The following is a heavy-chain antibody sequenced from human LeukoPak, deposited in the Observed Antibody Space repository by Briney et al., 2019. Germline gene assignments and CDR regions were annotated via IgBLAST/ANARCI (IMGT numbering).Heavy chain of an antibody. D-gene: IGHD5-18*01. CDR3: STSDTAMVNYFDY. CDR1: GFTFSNAW. CDR2: IKSKSDGGTT. J-gene: IGHJ4*02. Sequence: PGGSLRLSCAASGFTFSNAWMNWVRQAPGKGLEWVGRIKSKSDGGTTDYAAPVKGRFTISRDDSKDTLYLQMNSLETEDTAVYYCSTSDTAMVNYFDYWGQGTLVTVSS. V-gene: IGHV3-15*01.